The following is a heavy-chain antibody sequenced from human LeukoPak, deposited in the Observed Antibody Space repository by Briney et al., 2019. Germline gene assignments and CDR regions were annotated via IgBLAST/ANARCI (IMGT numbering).Heavy chain of an antibody. CDR2: FGTRSTSV. CDR3: AREVSEGFGF. J-gene: IGHJ4*02. V-gene: IGHV3-21*01. Sequence: GGSLRLSCTASGFTFSGYSMNWIRQAPGKGLEWVSSFGTRSTSVYHAGSVKGRFAISRDNAKNSLYLQMNSLRAEDTALYYCAREVSEGFGFWGQGTLVTVSS. CDR1: GFTFSGYS. D-gene: IGHD3-22*01.